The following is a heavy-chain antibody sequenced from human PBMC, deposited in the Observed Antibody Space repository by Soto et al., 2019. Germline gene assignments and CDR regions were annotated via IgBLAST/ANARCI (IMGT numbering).Heavy chain of an antibody. J-gene: IGHJ5*02. V-gene: IGHV1-8*02. CDR3: ARMASAGTLNWFDT. Sequence: QVQLVQSGAEVKEPGASVRVSCKASGYSFINFDISWVRQAAGQGPEWLGWMNPGSGKTGYTSKFQGRVAMTRDASTATSPLDLTSLTSDYTAVYYCARMASAGTLNWFDTWGPGTLVAVAS. CDR2: MNPGSGKT. CDR1: GYSFINFD. D-gene: IGHD6-13*01.